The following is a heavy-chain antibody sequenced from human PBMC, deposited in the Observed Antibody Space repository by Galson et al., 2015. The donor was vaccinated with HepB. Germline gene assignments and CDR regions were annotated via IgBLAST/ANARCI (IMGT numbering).Heavy chain of an antibody. J-gene: IGHJ5*02. CDR2: IIPIFGTA. CDR3: AEGMVSSSQRFPRSP. Sequence: SVKVSCKASGGTFSSYAISWARQAPGQGLEWMGGIIPIFGTANYAQKFQGRVTITADESTSTAYMELSSLRSEDTAVYYCAEGMVSSSQRFPRSPWGQGTLVTVSS. V-gene: IGHV1-69*13. D-gene: IGHD6-6*01. CDR1: GGTFSSYA.